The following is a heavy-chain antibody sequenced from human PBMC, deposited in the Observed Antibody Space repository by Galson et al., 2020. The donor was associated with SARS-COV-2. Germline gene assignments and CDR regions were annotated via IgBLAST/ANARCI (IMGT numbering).Heavy chain of an antibody. J-gene: IGHJ5*02. CDR1: GGSISSYY. V-gene: IGHV4-4*07. D-gene: IGHD1-26*01. CDR2: IYTSGST. CDR3: AREVGAGVGYFSWFDP. Sequence: SETLSLTCTVSGGSISSYYWSWIRQPAGKGLAWIGRIYTSGSTNYNPSLKSRVTMSVDTSKNQFSLKLSSVTAADTAVYYCAREVGAGVGYFSWFDPWGQGTLVTVSS.